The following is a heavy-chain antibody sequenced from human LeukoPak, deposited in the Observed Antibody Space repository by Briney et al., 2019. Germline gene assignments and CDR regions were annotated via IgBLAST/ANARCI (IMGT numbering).Heavy chain of an antibody. V-gene: IGHV4-61*03. CDR3: ARDRYDYDSFGYYYFDY. CDR1: GGSVSSGSYY. D-gene: IGHD3-22*01. CDR2: VYYSGST. Sequence: PSETLSLTCTVSGGSVSSGSYYWSWLRQPPGKGLEWIGYVYYSGSTNYNPSLKSRVTISVDTSKNLFSLKLSSVTAADTAVYYCARDRYDYDSFGYYYFDYWGQGTLVTVSS. J-gene: IGHJ4*02.